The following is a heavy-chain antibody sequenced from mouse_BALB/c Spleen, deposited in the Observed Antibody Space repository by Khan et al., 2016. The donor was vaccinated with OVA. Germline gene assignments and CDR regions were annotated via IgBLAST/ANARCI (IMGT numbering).Heavy chain of an antibody. Sequence: EVQLQQSGPELMKPGASVKISCKASGYSFTTYYIHWVIQSHGKSLEWIGFIDPFSGCTTYNQNFKGKATLTADKSSSTAYIHLSTLTSEDSAVFSCARGGEVAWFTYWGQGTLVTVSA. D-gene: IGHD1-1*02. CDR2: IDPFSGCT. CDR1: GYSFTTYY. CDR3: ARGGEVAWFTY. V-gene: IGHV1S135*01. J-gene: IGHJ3*01.